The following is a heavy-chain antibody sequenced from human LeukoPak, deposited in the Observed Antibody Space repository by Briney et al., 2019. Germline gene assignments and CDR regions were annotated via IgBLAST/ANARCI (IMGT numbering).Heavy chain of an antibody. J-gene: IGHJ3*02. D-gene: IGHD2-21*02. V-gene: IGHV1-69*04. CDR2: IIPILGIA. Sequence: SVKVSCKASGGTFSSYAISWVRQAPGQGLEWMGRIIPILGIANYAQKFQGRVTITADKSTSTAYMELSSLRSEDTAAYYCARNNVVVTAMAAFDIWGQGTMVTVSS. CDR1: GGTFSSYA. CDR3: ARNNVVVTAMAAFDI.